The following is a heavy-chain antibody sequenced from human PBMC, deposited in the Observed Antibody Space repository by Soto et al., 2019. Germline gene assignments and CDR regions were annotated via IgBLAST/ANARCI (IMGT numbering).Heavy chain of an antibody. CDR1: GFTFSSYA. Sequence: GGSLRLSCAASGFTFSSYAMHWVRQAPGKGLEWVAVISYDGSNKYYADSVKGRFTISRDNSKNTLYLQMNSLRAEDTAVYYCARASSRNYYYGMDVWGQGTTVTVSS. J-gene: IGHJ6*02. V-gene: IGHV3-30-3*01. CDR2: ISYDGSNK. D-gene: IGHD6-13*01. CDR3: ARASSRNYYYGMDV.